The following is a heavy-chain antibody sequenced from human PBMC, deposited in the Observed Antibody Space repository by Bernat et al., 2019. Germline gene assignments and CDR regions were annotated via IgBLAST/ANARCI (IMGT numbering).Heavy chain of an antibody. CDR2: IYYSGST. J-gene: IGHJ4*02. CDR1: GGSISSSSYY. D-gene: IGHD6-25*01. CDR3: ARKYSSAGGDFDY. Sequence: QLQLQESGPGLVKPSETLSLTCTVSGGSISSSSYYWGWIRQPPGKGLEWIGSIYYSGSTYYNPSLKSRVTISVDTSKNQFSLKLSSVTAADTAVYYCARKYSSAGGDFDYWGQGTLVTVSS. V-gene: IGHV4-39*01.